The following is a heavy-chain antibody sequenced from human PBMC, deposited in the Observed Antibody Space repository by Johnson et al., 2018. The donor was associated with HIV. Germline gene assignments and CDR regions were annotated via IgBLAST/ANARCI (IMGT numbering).Heavy chain of an antibody. J-gene: IGHJ3*02. Sequence: QVQLVESGGGVVQPGRSLRLSCAASGFTFSSYAMHWVRQAPGKGLEWVAAISYDGSNKYYADSVTGRLTFSRVNSKTTLDRQMNSRGAEDKAVYYCARDSASGQQLVNSDAFDSWGQGTMVTVSS. CDR1: GFTFSSYA. CDR2: ISYDGSNK. D-gene: IGHD6-13*01. V-gene: IGHV3-30*04. CDR3: ARDSASGQQLVNSDAFDS.